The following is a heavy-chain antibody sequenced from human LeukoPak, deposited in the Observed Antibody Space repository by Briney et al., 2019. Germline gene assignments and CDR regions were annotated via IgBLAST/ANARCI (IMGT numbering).Heavy chain of an antibody. D-gene: IGHD6-19*01. CDR2: INHSGST. CDR3: ARGHRYSSGWYVLDY. CDR1: GGSFSRYY. Sequence: RSETLSLTCAVYGGSFSRYYWGWIRKPPGKVLEWIGEINHSGSTNYNPSLKTRVTISVDTSKNQFSLKLSSVTAADTAVYYCARGHRYSSGWYVLDYWGQGTLVKVS. J-gene: IGHJ4*02. V-gene: IGHV4-34*01.